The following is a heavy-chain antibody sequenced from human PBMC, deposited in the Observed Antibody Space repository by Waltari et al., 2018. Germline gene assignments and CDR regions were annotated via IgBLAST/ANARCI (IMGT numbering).Heavy chain of an antibody. V-gene: IGHV4-59*01. CDR1: GGSISSYY. Sequence: QVQLQESGPGLVKPSETLSLTCTVSGGSISSYYWSWIRQPPGKGLEWIGYIYYGGSTNYNPSLKSRVTISVDTSKNQFSLKLSSVTAADTAVYYCARGSSSWYSDYWGQGTLVTVSS. CDR2: IYYGGST. J-gene: IGHJ4*02. D-gene: IGHD6-13*01. CDR3: ARGSSSWYSDY.